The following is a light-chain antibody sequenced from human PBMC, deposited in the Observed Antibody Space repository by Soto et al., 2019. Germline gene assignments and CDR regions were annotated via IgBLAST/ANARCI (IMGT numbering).Light chain of an antibody. V-gene: IGKV1-39*01. CDR1: QSISSY. CDR3: QQSYSTPIT. Sequence: DIQMKQSPSSLSASVEDRVTITCLASQSISSYLNGYQQKPGKAPKLLIYAASSLQSGVPSRFSGSGSGTDFTLTISSLQPEDFATYYCQQSYSTPITFGQGTRLEI. CDR2: AAS. J-gene: IGKJ5*01.